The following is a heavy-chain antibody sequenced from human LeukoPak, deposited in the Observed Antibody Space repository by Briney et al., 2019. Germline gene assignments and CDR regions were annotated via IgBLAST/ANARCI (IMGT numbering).Heavy chain of an antibody. V-gene: IGHV3-74*01. Sequence: GGSLRLSCAASGFTVSSKYMSWVRQAPGKGLVWVSRINEDGSTTNYADSVKGRSTIFRDNAKNTLYLQMNSLRAEDTAVYYCVRDLGGRSGHWGQGTLVTVSS. CDR3: VRDLGGRSGH. CDR1: GFTVSSKY. J-gene: IGHJ4*02. CDR2: INEDGSTT. D-gene: IGHD1-26*01.